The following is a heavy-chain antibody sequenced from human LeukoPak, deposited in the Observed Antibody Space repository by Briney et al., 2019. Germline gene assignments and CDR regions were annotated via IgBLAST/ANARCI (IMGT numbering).Heavy chain of an antibody. J-gene: IGHJ4*02. D-gene: IGHD3-3*01. CDR3: AKVGFSEMEWLLYSDH. CDR2: ICGSSGHT. V-gene: IGHV3-23*01. CDR1: GLTFSSYA. Sequence: GVSLRLSCAASGLTFSSYAMSWVRPAPGKGVEWGSAICGSSGHTYYADSVKGRFTISRDNSKNTLYLQMNSLRAEDTAVYYCAKVGFSEMEWLLYSDHWGQGTLVTVSS.